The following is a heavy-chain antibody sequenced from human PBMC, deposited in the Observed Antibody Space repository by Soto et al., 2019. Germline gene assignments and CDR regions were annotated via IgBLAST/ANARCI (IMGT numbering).Heavy chain of an antibody. CDR3: EGIQLGYDAFDI. J-gene: IGHJ3*02. Sequence: EVQLVESGGGLVKPGGSLRLSCAASGFTFSSYSMNWVRQAPGKGLEWVSSISSSSSYIYYADSVKGRFTISRDNAKNSLYLQMNSLRAEDTAVYYCEGIQLGYDAFDIWGQGTMVTVSS. CDR2: ISSSSSYI. CDR1: GFTFSSYS. V-gene: IGHV3-21*01. D-gene: IGHD6-6*01.